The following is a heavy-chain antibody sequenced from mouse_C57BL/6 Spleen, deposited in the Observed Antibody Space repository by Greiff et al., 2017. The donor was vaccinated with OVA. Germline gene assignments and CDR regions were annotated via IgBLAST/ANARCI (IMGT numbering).Heavy chain of an antibody. CDR3: ARDYYGSSYEDLFAY. D-gene: IGHD1-1*01. J-gene: IGHJ3*01. CDR2: IHPNSGST. V-gene: IGHV1-64*01. CDR1: GYTFTSYW. Sequence: QVQLQQPGAELVKPGASVKLSCKASGYTFTSYWMHWVKQRPGQGLEWIGMIHPNSGSTNYNEKFKSKATLTVDKSSSTAYMQLSSLTSEDSAVYYCARDYYGSSYEDLFAYWGQGTLVTVSA.